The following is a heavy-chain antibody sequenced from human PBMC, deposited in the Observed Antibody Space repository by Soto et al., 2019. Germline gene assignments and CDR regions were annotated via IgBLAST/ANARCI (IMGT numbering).Heavy chain of an antibody. J-gene: IGHJ4*02. Sequence: EVQLLGSGGNLVQPGGSLRLSCAASGFTFSTYGMTWVRQAPGKGLEWVSSISDSGDSTYYADSVKGRFTISRDNSKNTLFLQMNSLRAEDTAVYYCATDHAWGRRVTTRFDYWGQGALVTVSS. CDR3: ATDHAWGRRVTTRFDY. CDR1: GFTFSTYG. CDR2: ISDSGDST. D-gene: IGHD4-17*01. V-gene: IGHV3-23*01.